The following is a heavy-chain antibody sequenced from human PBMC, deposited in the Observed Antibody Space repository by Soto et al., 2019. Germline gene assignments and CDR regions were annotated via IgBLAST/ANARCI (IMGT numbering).Heavy chain of an antibody. D-gene: IGHD3-22*01. Sequence: GGSLRLSCAPSGFSFSDYAVSWVRQAPGQGLEWVSAVSGSGINTYYADSVEGRFTISRDSSKDTVYLQMSSLRVDDTAVYFCASSRVDFDSSGYYIFDYWGQGTLVTVSS. V-gene: IGHV3-23*01. CDR2: VSGSGINT. CDR3: ASSRVDFDSSGYYIFDY. CDR1: GFSFSDYA. J-gene: IGHJ4*02.